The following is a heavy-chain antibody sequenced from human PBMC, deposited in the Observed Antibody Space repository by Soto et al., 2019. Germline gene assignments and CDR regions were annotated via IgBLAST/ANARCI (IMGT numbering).Heavy chain of an antibody. V-gene: IGHV5-51*01. CDR3: ARHTGSSYYYYYYMDV. CDR2: IYPGDSDA. CDR1: GYSITSYW. Sequence: PGDSLKISCKGSGYSITSYWIGWVRQMPGKGLEWMGIIYPGDSDARYSPSFQGQVTISADKSISTAYLQWSSLKASDTAMYYCARHTGSSYYYYYYMDVWGKGTTVTVSS. J-gene: IGHJ6*03. D-gene: IGHD6-6*01.